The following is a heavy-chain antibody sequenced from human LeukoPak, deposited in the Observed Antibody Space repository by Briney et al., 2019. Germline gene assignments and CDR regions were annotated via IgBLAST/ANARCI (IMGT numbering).Heavy chain of an antibody. V-gene: IGHV7-4-1*02. J-gene: IGHJ4*02. CDR1: GYTFTSYA. CDR2: IKTNTGNP. Sequence: ASVKVSCKASGYTFTSYAMNWVRQAPGQGLEWMGWIKTNTGNPTYAQGFTGRFVFSLDTSVSTAYLQISSLKAEDTAVYYCAREFYDSSGYYSGVPGYWGQGTLVTVSS. D-gene: IGHD3-22*01. CDR3: AREFYDSSGYYSGVPGY.